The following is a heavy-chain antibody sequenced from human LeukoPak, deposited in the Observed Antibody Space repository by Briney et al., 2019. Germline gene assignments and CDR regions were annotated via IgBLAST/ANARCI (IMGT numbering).Heavy chain of an antibody. D-gene: IGHD6-19*01. CDR3: ARDRPNLAGILDY. Sequence: SETLSLTCTVSGDSISSYYWTWIRQPAGKGLDWIGRIYTSGTTNYNPSLKSRVTISVDKSKNQFSLNLSSVTAADTAVYYRARDRPNLAGILDYWGQGTLVTVSS. V-gene: IGHV4-4*07. CDR2: IYTSGTT. CDR1: GDSISSYY. J-gene: IGHJ4*02.